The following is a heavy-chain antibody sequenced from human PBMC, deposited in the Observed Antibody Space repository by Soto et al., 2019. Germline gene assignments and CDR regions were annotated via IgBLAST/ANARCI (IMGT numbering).Heavy chain of an antibody. CDR1: GDSVSSNSAG. J-gene: IGHJ4*01. D-gene: IGHD1-26*01. Sequence: TLSLTCAITGDSVSSNSAGWSWVRQSPSRGLEWLGRTYYRSKWYYEYAVSVRGRITINPDTSKNQYSLQLNSVTPEDTAVYFCARGEQYSGRIFDYWGQGTLVTVSS. V-gene: IGHV6-1*01. CDR2: TYYRSKWYY. CDR3: ARGEQYSGRIFDY.